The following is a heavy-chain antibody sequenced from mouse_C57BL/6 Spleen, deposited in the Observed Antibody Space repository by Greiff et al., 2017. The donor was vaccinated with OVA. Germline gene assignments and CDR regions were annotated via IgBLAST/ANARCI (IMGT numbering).Heavy chain of an antibody. J-gene: IGHJ3*01. CDR1: GYSITSGYY. CDR2: IGYDGSN. CDR3: ARDDAEFAY. Sequence: EVQLQESGPGLVKPSQSLSLTCSVTGYSITSGYYWNWIRQFPGNKLEWMGYIGYDGSNNYNPSLKNRISITRDTSKNQFFLKLNSVTTEDTATYYCARDDAEFAYWGQGTLVTVSA. V-gene: IGHV3-6*01.